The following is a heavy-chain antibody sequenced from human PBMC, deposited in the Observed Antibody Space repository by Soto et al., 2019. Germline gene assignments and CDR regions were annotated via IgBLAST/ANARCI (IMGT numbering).Heavy chain of an antibody. Sequence: QVQLVQSGAEVKKPGASVKVSCKASGYTFTSYAMHWVRQAPGQRLEWMGWINAGNGNTKYSQKFQGRVTITRDTSTSPAYMELSSLRSEDTAVYYCTRGFSGGDADCFDPWGQGTLVTVSS. J-gene: IGHJ5*02. CDR1: GYTFTSYA. CDR2: INAGNGNT. D-gene: IGHD2-21*02. CDR3: TRGFSGGDADCFDP. V-gene: IGHV1-3*01.